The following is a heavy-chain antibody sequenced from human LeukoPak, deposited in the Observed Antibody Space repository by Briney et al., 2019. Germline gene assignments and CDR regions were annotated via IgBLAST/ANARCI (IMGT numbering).Heavy chain of an antibody. CDR1: GFTFSSYS. CDR2: ISSSSSYI. CDR3: ARPGRYYYDLDY. Sequence: GGSLRLSCVASGFTFSSYSMNCVRQAPGKGLEWVSFISSSSSYIYYADSVKGRFTISRDNAKNSLHLQMNSLRAEDTAVYYCARPGRYYYDLDYWGQGTLVTVSS. V-gene: IGHV3-21*01. D-gene: IGHD3-22*01. J-gene: IGHJ4*02.